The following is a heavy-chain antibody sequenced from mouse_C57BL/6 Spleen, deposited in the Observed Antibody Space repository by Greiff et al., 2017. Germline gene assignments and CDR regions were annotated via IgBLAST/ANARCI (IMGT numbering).Heavy chain of an antibody. CDR3: ARKDYGSSYVYWYFDV. J-gene: IGHJ1*03. CDR2: INYDGSST. D-gene: IGHD1-1*01. Sequence: DVQLQESEGGLVQPGSSMKLSCTASGFTFSDYYMAWVRQVPEKGLEWVANINYDGSSTYYLDSLKSRFIISRDNAKNILYLQMSSLKSEDTATYYCARKDYGSSYVYWYFDVWGTGTTVTVSS. V-gene: IGHV5-16*01. CDR1: GFTFSDYY.